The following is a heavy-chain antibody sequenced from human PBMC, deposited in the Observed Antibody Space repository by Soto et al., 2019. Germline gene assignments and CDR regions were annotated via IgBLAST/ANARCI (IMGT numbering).Heavy chain of an antibody. CDR2: ISGDDGSG. Sequence: PGGSLRLSCVASGVTFTTNAMDWVRQAPGKGLEWVSFISGDDGSGNYADSVKGRFTISRANSKNTLYLQMNSLRAEDTAIYYCARVATPIARNDYWGRGTLVTVSS. V-gene: IGHV3-23*01. CDR1: GVTFTTNA. D-gene: IGHD6-13*01. CDR3: ARVATPIARNDY. J-gene: IGHJ4*01.